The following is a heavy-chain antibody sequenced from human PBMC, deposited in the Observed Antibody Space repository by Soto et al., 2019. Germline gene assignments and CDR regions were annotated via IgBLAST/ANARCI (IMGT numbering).Heavy chain of an antibody. CDR3: AKVRADYYDSSGPIDY. CDR2: ISGSGGST. CDR1: GFTFSSYA. D-gene: IGHD3-22*01. V-gene: IGHV3-23*01. J-gene: IGHJ4*02. Sequence: GSRRLSWAASGFTFSSYAMSWVRQAPGKGLEWVSAISGSGGSTYYGDSVKGRFTISRDNSKNTLYLQMNSLRAEDTAVYYCAKVRADYYDSSGPIDYWGQGTLVTVSS.